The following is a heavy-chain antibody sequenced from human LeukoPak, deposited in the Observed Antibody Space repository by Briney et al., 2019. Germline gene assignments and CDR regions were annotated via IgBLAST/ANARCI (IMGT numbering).Heavy chain of an antibody. D-gene: IGHD3-22*01. CDR1: GYTFTSYY. CDR2: INPSGGST. CDR3: ARLDYYDSSGYWPYFDY. Sequence: ASVKVSCKASGYTFTSYYMHWVRQAPGQGLEWMGIINPSGGSTSYAQEFQGRVTMTRDTSTSTVYMELSSLRSEDTAVYYCARLDYYDSSGYWPYFDYWGQGTLVTVSS. J-gene: IGHJ4*02. V-gene: IGHV1-46*03.